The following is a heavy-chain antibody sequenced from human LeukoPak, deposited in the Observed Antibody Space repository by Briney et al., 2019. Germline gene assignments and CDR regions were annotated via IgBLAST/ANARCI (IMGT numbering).Heavy chain of an antibody. Sequence: GGSLRLSCVASGFTLRNYDMHWVRQAPGKGLEWVAFISYDGSKTYYADSVKGRFTTSRDNAKDSLSLQMNSLRAEDPALYYCAQDIAVAAFYYFDDWGHGTLVTDSS. V-gene: IGHV3-30-3*02. CDR3: AQDIAVAAFYYFDD. CDR1: GFTLRNYD. CDR2: ISYDGSKT. J-gene: IGHJ4*01. D-gene: IGHD6-19*01.